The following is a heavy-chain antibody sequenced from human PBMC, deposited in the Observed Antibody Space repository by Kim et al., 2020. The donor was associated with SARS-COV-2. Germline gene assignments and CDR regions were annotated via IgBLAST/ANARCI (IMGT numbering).Heavy chain of an antibody. CDR2: TSGAT. V-gene: IGHV3-23*01. CDR3: AGVHSTS. J-gene: IGHJ4*02. D-gene: IGHD6-13*01. Sequence: TSGATYSADSVKGRFTISRDDSRDTLYLQMNSLRVEDTAVYYCAGVHSTSWGQGTLVTVSS.